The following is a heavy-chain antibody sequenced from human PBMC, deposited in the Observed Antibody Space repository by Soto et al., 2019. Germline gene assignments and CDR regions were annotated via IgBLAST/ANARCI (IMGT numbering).Heavy chain of an antibody. V-gene: IGHV4-30-4*01. CDR1: GGSISSGEYY. Sequence: QVQLQESGPGLVKPSETLSLTCTVSGGSISSGEYYWTWIRQPPGKGLEWIGYISYSGSTHYSPSLKSRVSITVDTSKNQFSLTLASVSAEDTAVYYCARTSLTIFGPSNDYSGMGVWGLGTTVTVSS. CDR3: ARTSLTIFGPSNDYSGMGV. D-gene: IGHD3-3*01. J-gene: IGHJ6*02. CDR2: ISYSGST.